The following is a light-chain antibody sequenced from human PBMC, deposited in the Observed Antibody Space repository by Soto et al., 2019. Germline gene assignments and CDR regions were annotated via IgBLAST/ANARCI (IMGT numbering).Light chain of an antibody. CDR1: QSLSGTY. J-gene: IGKJ5*01. CDR2: GAS. CDR3: QQYGSAPIT. V-gene: IGKV3-20*01. Sequence: EMVLTQSPGTLSLSPGERATLSCRASQSLSGTYLAWYQQKPGQAHRFLIYGASNRDTGIPDRFSGGGSGTDFALTISRPEPEDSAVYYCQQYGSAPITFGHGTPLDIK.